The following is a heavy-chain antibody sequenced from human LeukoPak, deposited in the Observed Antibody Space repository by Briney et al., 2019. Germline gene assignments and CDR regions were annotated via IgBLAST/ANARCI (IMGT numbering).Heavy chain of an antibody. CDR3: ASEDTAMAINGV. CDR2: IYTSGST. J-gene: IGHJ4*02. CDR1: GGSISNGSYY. Sequence: SETLSLTCTVSGGSISNGSYYWSWIRQPAGKGLEWIGRIYTSGSTNYNPSLKSRVTISVDTSKNQFSLKLSSVTAADTAVYYCASEDTAMAINGVWGQGTLVTVSS. V-gene: IGHV4-61*02. D-gene: IGHD5-18*01.